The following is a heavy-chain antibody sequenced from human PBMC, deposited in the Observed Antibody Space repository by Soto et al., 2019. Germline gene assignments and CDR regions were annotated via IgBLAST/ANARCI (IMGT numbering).Heavy chain of an antibody. CDR2: ISAYNGNT. J-gene: IGHJ4*02. CDR3: GRGEDSGYDGDGNFDY. V-gene: IGHV1-18*01. Sequence: ASVKVSCKASGYSFTSYGISWVRQAPGQGLEWMGWISAYNGNTNYAQKLQGRVTMTTDTSTSTAYMELRSLRSDDTAVYYCGRGEDSGYDGDGNFDYGGQETLVPVSS. CDR1: GYSFTSYG. D-gene: IGHD5-12*01.